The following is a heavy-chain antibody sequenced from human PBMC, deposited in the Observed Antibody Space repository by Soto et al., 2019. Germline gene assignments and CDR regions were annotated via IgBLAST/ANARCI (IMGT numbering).Heavy chain of an antibody. CDR3: ARGPSFPNNWFDP. D-gene: IGHD2-2*01. Sequence: SETLSLTCAVSGGSISSGGYSWSWIRQPPGKGLEWIGYIYHSGSTYYNPSLKSRVTISVDRSKNQFSLKLSSVTAADTAVYYCARGPSFPNNWFDPWGQGTLVTVS. J-gene: IGHJ5*02. V-gene: IGHV4-30-2*01. CDR2: IYHSGST. CDR1: GGSISSGGYS.